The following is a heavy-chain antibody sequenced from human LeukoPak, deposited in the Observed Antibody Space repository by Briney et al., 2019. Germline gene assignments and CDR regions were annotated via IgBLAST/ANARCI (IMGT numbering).Heavy chain of an antibody. CDR2: FYYTGKT. J-gene: IGHJ4*02. CDR3: ARSQNYYGSGDY. Sequence: SETLSLTCTVSGDSVSNGNYYWSWLRQPPGKALEWIGYFYYTGKTYYNPSLEGRVTILVDTSRNHFSVKLSSVTAADTAVYYCARSQNYYGSGDYWSQGTLVTVSS. D-gene: IGHD3-10*01. CDR1: GDSVSNGNYY. V-gene: IGHV4-61*03.